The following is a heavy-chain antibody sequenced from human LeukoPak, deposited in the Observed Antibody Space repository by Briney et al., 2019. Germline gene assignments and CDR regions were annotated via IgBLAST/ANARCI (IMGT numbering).Heavy chain of an antibody. CDR1: GYTFTGYY. CDR2: INPNSGGT. V-gene: IGHV1-2*02. D-gene: IGHD3-22*01. CDR3: ARGSSKDDTSGYYYVDGSDGPDY. J-gene: IGHJ4*02. Sequence: GASVKVSCKASGYTFTGYYMHWVRQAPGQGLEWMGWINPNSGGTNYAQKFQGRVTMTRDMSTSTVYMELSSLRSEDTAVYYCARGSSKDDTSGYYYVDGSDGPDYWGQGTLVTVSS.